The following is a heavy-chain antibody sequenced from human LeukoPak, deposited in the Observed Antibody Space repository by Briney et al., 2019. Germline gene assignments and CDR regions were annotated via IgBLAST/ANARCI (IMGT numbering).Heavy chain of an antibody. D-gene: IGHD6-6*01. CDR3: AAIRGRLGDRSSSPPTKIDY. J-gene: IGHJ4*02. V-gene: IGHV1-58*01. Sequence: GTSVKVSCKASGFTFTSSAVQWVRQARGQRLEWIGWIVVGSGNTNYAQKFQERVTITRDMSTSTAYMELSSLRSEDTAVYYCAAIRGRLGDRSSSPPTKIDYWGQGTLVTVSS. CDR1: GFTFTSSA. CDR2: IVVGSGNT.